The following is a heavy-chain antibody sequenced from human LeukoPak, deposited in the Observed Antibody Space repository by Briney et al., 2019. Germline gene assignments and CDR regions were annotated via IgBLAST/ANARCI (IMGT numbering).Heavy chain of an antibody. CDR1: GGSFSGYY. V-gene: IGHV4-34*01. CDR3: ARFSSSLGYFDY. Sequence: SETLSLTCAVYGGSFSGYYWSWIRQPPGKGREWIGEINHSGSTNYNPSLKSRVTISVDTSKNQFSLKLSSVTAADTAVYYCARFSSSLGYFDYWGQGTLVTVSS. CDR2: INHSGST. J-gene: IGHJ4*02. D-gene: IGHD6-13*01.